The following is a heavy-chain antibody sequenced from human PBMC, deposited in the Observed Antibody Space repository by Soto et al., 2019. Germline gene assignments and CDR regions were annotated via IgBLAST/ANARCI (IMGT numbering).Heavy chain of an antibody. J-gene: IGHJ5*02. CDR3: VRLPWADYGGIFDP. CDR1: GGSISSSSYY. CDR2: VSNTATT. D-gene: IGHD4-17*01. Sequence: SETLSLTCTVSGGSISSSSYYWSWIRQPPGKGLESIGYVSNTATTTYNPSLKNRVTISVDASKSQFYLKLRSVTAADTAVYYCVRLPWADYGGIFDPWGQGTLVTVSS. V-gene: IGHV4-61*01.